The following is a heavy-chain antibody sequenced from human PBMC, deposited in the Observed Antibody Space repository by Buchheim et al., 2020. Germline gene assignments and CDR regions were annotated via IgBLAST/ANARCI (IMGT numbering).Heavy chain of an antibody. Sequence: QVQLVQSGAEVKKPGASVKVSCKASGYTFTGYYMHWVRQAPGQGLEWMGWINPNSGDTNYAQKFQGWVTMTRDTSISTAYMELSRLRSDDTAVYYCATARWGIDYYDSRGPPGLDYWGQGTL. CDR3: ATARWGIDYYDSRGPPGLDY. CDR1: GYTFTGYY. D-gene: IGHD3-22*01. CDR2: INPNSGDT. J-gene: IGHJ4*02. V-gene: IGHV1-2*04.